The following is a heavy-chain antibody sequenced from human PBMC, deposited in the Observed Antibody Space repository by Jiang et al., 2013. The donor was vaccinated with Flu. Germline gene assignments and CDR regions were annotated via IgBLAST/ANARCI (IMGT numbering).Heavy chain of an antibody. Sequence: ALIYWDGDERYSPSLKSRLTITKDTSKTKVVLTMTNMDPVDTATYYCAHRAGLMASFDYWGQGTLVTVSS. V-gene: IGHV2-5*02. J-gene: IGHJ4*02. CDR2: IYWDGDE. CDR3: AHRAGLMASFDY. D-gene: IGHD3-10*01.